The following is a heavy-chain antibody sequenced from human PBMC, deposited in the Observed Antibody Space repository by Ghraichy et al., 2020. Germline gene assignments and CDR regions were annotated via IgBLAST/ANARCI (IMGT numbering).Heavy chain of an antibody. V-gene: IGHV3-7*03. CDR2: IKHDGGET. Sequence: GGSLRLSCTASGFMFSSYWMNWVRQAPGKGLEWVANIKHDGGETYYVDSVKGRFTISRDSAKSSLFLQMNSLRAEDTAVYYCVRDRGFTMVRGLIKYHYYGLDVGGQGTTVTVSS. J-gene: IGHJ6*02. D-gene: IGHD3-10*01. CDR1: GFMFSSYW. CDR3: VRDRGFTMVRGLIKYHYYGLDV.